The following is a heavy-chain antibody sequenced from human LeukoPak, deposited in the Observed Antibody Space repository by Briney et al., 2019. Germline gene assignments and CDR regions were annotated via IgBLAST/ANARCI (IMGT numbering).Heavy chain of an antibody. CDR3: ARGQVGANTEYYFDY. CDR1: GYSISSGYY. V-gene: IGHV4-38-2*01. Sequence: SETLSLTCAVSGYSISSGYYWGWIRQPPGKGLEWIGSIYHSGSTYYNPCLKSRVTISVDTSKNQFSLKLSSVTAADTAVYYCARGQVGANTEYYFDYWGQGTLVTVSS. CDR2: IYHSGST. D-gene: IGHD1-26*01. J-gene: IGHJ4*02.